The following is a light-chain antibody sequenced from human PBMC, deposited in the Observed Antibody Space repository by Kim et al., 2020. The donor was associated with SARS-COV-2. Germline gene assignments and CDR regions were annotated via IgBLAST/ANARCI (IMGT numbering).Light chain of an antibody. CDR2: DVS. V-gene: IGLV2-14*03. CDR1: TSVVCGYNF. CDR3: SSYTSSSTRV. J-gene: IGLJ3*02. Sequence: GQSITLSRPGTTSVVCGYNFVSWYQQPPGTAPTLMIYDVSNRPSGVSSRFSGSQSGNTASLTISGLQAEDEADYYCSSYTSSSTRVFGGGTQLTVL.